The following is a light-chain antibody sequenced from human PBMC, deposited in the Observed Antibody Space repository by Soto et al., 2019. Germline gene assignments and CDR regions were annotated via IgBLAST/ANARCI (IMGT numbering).Light chain of an antibody. Sequence: DIQLTQAPSTLSASVGDRVTVACRSSQGISKSLALYQQKPGNAPNVLIWAASSLHSAVPSRFSGSGSGTEFTLTISSLQPDDFAIYECPHYNGYSMWPFGHGTNVAI. J-gene: IGKJ1*01. CDR2: AAS. CDR3: PHYNGYSMWP. V-gene: IGKV1-5*01. CDR1: QGISKS.